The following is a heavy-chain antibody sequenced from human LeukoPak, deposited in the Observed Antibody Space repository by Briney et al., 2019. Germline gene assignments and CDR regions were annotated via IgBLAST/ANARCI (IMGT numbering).Heavy chain of an antibody. J-gene: IGHJ4*02. CDR3: ARHETALFDY. CDR1: GDSITTNSYW. V-gene: IGHV4-39*01. CDR2: IYSSGNS. D-gene: IGHD5-18*01. Sequence: NPSETLSLTCSLSGDSITTNSYWWGWIRQSPGKGLEWIGSIYSSGNSYYNPSLKSRVTISVDTSKNQFSLKLSSVTAADTAVYYCARHETALFDYWGQGTLVTVSS.